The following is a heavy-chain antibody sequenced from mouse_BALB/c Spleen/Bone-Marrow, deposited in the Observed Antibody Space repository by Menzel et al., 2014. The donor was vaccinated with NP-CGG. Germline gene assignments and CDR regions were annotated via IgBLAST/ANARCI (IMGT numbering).Heavy chain of an antibody. CDR2: INPSNGGT. J-gene: IGHJ1*01. CDR1: GYTFTSYY. Sequence: QVQLQQPGAELVKPGASVKLSCKASGYTFTSYYKYWVKQRPGQGLEWIGGINPSNGGTNFNEKFKSKATLTVDKSSSTAYMQLSSLTSEDSAVYYCTRDHYYYGSSYWYFDVWGAGTTVTVSS. CDR3: TRDHYYYGSSYWYFDV. D-gene: IGHD1-1*01. V-gene: IGHV1S81*02.